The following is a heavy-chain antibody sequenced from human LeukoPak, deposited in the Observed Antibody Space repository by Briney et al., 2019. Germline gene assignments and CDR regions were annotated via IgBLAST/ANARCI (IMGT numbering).Heavy chain of an antibody. D-gene: IGHD3/OR15-3a*01. CDR1: GFTFSDYV. Sequence: PGGSLRLSCSASGFTFSDYVIHWVRQAPGKGLEYVSAISSDAISAYYSDSVKGRFAISRDNSKNMVFLQMTSLGVEDTAVYYCVKGWGLGRFDYWGQGAQVSVSS. CDR2: ISSDAISA. CDR3: VKGWGLGRFDY. V-gene: IGHV3-64D*09. J-gene: IGHJ4*02.